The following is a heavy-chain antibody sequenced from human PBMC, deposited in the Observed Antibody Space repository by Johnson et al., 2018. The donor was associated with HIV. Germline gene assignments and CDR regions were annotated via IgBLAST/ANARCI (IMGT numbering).Heavy chain of an antibody. CDR1: GFTVNSNY. V-gene: IGHV3-66*01. J-gene: IGHJ3*02. CDR2: IYSGGST. Sequence: VQLVESGGGLVQPGGSLRLSCAASGFTVNSNYINWVRQAPGKGLECVSGIYSGGSTYYAASVKGRFTISRDNSKNTLYLQMNSLRAEDTAEYFCARDRRYYESSGYYHDAFDIWGQGTMVTVS. D-gene: IGHD3-22*01. CDR3: ARDRRYYESSGYYHDAFDI.